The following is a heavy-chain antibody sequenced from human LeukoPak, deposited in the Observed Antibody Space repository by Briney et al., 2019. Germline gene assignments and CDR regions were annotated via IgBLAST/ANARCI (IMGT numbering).Heavy chain of an antibody. D-gene: IGHD6-19*01. V-gene: IGHV3-33*01. CDR2: MWYDESSK. Sequence: GGSLRLPCAASGFTFNSYDMHWVRQAPGKGLEWVAIMWYDESSKYYADSVKGRFTISRDNSKNTLYLQMNSLRAEDTAVYYCARGLAVAGTGDAFDIWGQGTMVTVSS. CDR3: ARGLAVAGTGDAFDI. CDR1: GFTFNSYD. J-gene: IGHJ3*02.